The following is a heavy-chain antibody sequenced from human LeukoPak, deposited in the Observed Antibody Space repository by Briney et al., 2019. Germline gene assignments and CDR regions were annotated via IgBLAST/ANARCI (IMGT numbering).Heavy chain of an antibody. CDR1: GFTFSGSA. Sequence: GGSLRLSCAASGFTFSGSAMHWVRQASGKGLEWVGRIRNKANSYATAYAASVKGRFTISRDDSKNTAYLQMNSLRTEDTAVYYCTSAYYDFWSGGSWYMDVWGKGTTVTVSS. V-gene: IGHV3-73*01. CDR3: TSAYYDFWSGGSWYMDV. CDR2: IRNKANSYAT. D-gene: IGHD3-3*01. J-gene: IGHJ6*03.